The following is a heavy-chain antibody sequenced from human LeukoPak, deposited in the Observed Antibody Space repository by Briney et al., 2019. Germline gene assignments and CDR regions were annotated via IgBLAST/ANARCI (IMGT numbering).Heavy chain of an antibody. J-gene: IGHJ4*02. CDR3: ARDYRGWYYFDY. D-gene: IGHD6-19*01. CDR1: GGSINNYY. Sequence: ASETLSLTCTVSGGSINNYYWSWIRQSPGKGLEWIGYIYYSGSTNYNPSLKSRVTISLDTSKNQFSLKLSSVTAADTAVYYCARDYRGWYYFDYWGQGTLVTVSS. CDR2: IYYSGST. V-gene: IGHV4-59*01.